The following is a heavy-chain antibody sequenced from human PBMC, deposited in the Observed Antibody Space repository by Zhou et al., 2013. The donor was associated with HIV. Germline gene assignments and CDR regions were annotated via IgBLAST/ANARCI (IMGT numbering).Heavy chain of an antibody. CDR2: LNPVTGNS. J-gene: IGHJ6*02. CDR3: ARGSSGYFNYYYYGMDV. CDR1: GYTFTSYE. D-gene: IGHD3-22*01. Sequence: QVQLVQSGAEVKKPGASVKVSCKASGYTFTSYEINWVRQATGQGLEWIAILNPVTGNSGYAQKFRGRVSMSRDTSTSTVYMELRNLTSADTALYYCARGSSGYFNYYYYGMDVWGQGTTVTVSS. V-gene: IGHV1-8*02.